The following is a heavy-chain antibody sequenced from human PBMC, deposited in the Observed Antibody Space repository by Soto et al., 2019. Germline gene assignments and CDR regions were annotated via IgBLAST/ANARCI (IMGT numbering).Heavy chain of an antibody. J-gene: IGHJ4*02. Sequence: QVQLVQSGAKVKKPGASVKVSCKASGYTFTSYYLHWVRQAPGQGLEWMGIINPSGSTTYAQKFQGRVTMTRDTSTSTVYMELSSLRSEDTAVYYCARVYCSGGGCYSIDYWGQGTLVTVSS. D-gene: IGHD2-15*01. V-gene: IGHV1-46*03. CDR3: ARVYCSGGGCYSIDY. CDR2: INPSGST. CDR1: GYTFTSYY.